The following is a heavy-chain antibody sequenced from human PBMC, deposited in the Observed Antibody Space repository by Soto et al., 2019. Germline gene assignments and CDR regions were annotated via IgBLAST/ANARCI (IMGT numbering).Heavy chain of an antibody. CDR3: AHESSSSSGFAY. Sequence: QLTLKESGPTLVKPTQTLTLTCTFSGFSLSTSGVGVGWIRQPPGKALEWLALIYWDDDKRYSPSLKSRLTITKDTSENQVVLTMTNMDPVDTATYDCAHESSSSSGFAYWGQGTLVTVSS. CDR1: GFSLSTSGVG. D-gene: IGHD6-6*01. J-gene: IGHJ4*02. V-gene: IGHV2-5*02. CDR2: IYWDDDK.